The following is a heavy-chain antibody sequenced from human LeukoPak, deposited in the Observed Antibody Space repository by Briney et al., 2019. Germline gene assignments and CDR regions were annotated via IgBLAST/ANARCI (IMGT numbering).Heavy chain of an antibody. J-gene: IGHJ4*02. Sequence: GGSLRLSCAASGFTFDDYGMSWVRHAPGKGLEWVSGIGWNGGNTGYADSVKGRFTISRDNAKNSLYLQMNSLRAEDTAVYYCARAQHTRYSYGYSFDYWGQGTLVTVSS. V-gene: IGHV3-20*04. CDR3: ARAQHTRYSYGYSFDY. D-gene: IGHD5-18*01. CDR1: GFTFDDYG. CDR2: IGWNGGNT.